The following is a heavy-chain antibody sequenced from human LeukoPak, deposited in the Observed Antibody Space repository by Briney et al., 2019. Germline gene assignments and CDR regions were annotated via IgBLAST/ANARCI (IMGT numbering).Heavy chain of an antibody. Sequence: PGGSLRLSCAASGFTFSSYAMSWVRQAPGKGLEWVSAISGSGGSTYYADSVKGRFTISRDNSKNTLYLQMNSLRAEDTAVYYCAKLPSLGYCSGGSCSGYWGQGTLVTVSS. J-gene: IGHJ4*02. CDR1: GFTFSSYA. CDR2: ISGSGGST. V-gene: IGHV3-23*01. CDR3: AKLPSLGYCSGGSCSGY. D-gene: IGHD2-15*01.